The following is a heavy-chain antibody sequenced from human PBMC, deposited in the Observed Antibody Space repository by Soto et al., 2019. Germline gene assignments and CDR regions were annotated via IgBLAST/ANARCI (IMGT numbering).Heavy chain of an antibody. CDR1: GFSLSTSGVG. V-gene: IGHV2-5*02. J-gene: IGHJ5*02. D-gene: IGHD6-13*01. CDR3: AHYSSSWGTNTNWFDP. Sequence: QITLKESGPTLVKPTQTLTLTCTFSGFSLSTSGVGVGWIRQPPGKALEWLALIYWDDDKRYSPSLKSRLTCTKDTSKNKVVLTMTNMDPVDTATYYCAHYSSSWGTNTNWFDPWGQGTLVTVSS. CDR2: IYWDDDK.